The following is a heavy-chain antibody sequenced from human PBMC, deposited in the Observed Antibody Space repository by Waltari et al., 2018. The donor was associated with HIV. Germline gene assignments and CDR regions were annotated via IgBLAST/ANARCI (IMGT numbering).Heavy chain of an antibody. CDR3: ARGLDIVVVVAATAGMDV. CDR2: IYYSGST. Sequence: QLQLQESGPGLVKPSETLSLTCTVSGGSISSSSYYWGWIRQPPGKGLEWIGSIYYSGSTYYNPSLKSRVTISVDTSKNQFSLKLSSVTAADTAVYYCARGLDIVVVVAATAGMDVWGQGTTVTVSS. J-gene: IGHJ6*02. D-gene: IGHD2-15*01. V-gene: IGHV4-39*01. CDR1: GGSISSSSYY.